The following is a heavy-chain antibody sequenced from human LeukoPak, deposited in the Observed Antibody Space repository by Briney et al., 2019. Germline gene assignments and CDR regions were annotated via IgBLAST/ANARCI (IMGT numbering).Heavy chain of an antibody. CDR3: ATCIAAAGTPWFDP. CDR2: IYYSGST. V-gene: IGHV4-39*01. Sequence: SETLSLTCTVSGGSISSSSYYWGWIRQHPGKGLEWIGSIYYSGSTYYNPSLKSRVTISVDTSKNQFSLKLSSVTAADTAVYYCATCIAAAGTPWFDPWGQGTLVTVSS. D-gene: IGHD6-13*01. CDR1: GGSISSSSYY. J-gene: IGHJ5*02.